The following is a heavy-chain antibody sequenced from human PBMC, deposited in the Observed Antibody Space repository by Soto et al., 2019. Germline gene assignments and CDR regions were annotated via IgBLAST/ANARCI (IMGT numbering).Heavy chain of an antibody. J-gene: IGHJ6*02. CDR1: GGTFSSYA. D-gene: IGHD2-2*01. V-gene: IGHV1-69*01. Sequence: QVQLVQSGAEVKKPGSSVKVSCKASGGTFSSYAISWLRQAPGQGLEWMGGIITVFGTTNYDQKFQGRVTITADGSTSTAYMELSSLRAAVTAVYYCTTSYTYIVVGTAAGNQYYYVMDVWGQGTTVNVSS. CDR3: TTSYTYIVVGTAAGNQYYYVMDV. CDR2: IITVFGTT.